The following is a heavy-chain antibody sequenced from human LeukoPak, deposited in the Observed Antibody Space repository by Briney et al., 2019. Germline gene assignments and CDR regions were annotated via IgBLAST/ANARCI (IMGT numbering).Heavy chain of an antibody. CDR1: GFTFSSYE. Sequence: GGSLRLSCAASGFTFSSYEMNWVRQAPGKGLEWVSYISSSGSTKYYADSVKGRFTISRDNSKNTLYLQMNSLRAEDTAVYYCAKDRISSGWYYYYYMDVWGKGTTVTISS. D-gene: IGHD6-19*01. J-gene: IGHJ6*03. V-gene: IGHV3-48*03. CDR2: ISSSGSTK. CDR3: AKDRISSGWYYYYYMDV.